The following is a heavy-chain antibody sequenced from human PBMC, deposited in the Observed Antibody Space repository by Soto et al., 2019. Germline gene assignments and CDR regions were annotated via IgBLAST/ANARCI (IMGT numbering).Heavy chain of an antibody. CDR3: ARFYCSGDRCYFDY. CDR1: GYTFTTYA. CDR2: INAGNGNT. J-gene: IGHJ4*02. D-gene: IGHD2-15*01. Sequence: ASVKVSCKASGYTFTTYAMHWVRQAPGQRLEWMGWINAGNGNTKYSQKFQGRVTITRDTSASTAYMELSSLRSEDTAVYYCARFYCSGDRCYFDYWGQGTLVTVSS. V-gene: IGHV1-3*01.